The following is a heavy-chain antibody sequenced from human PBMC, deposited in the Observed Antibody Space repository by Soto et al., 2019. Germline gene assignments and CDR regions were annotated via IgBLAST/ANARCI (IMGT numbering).Heavy chain of an antibody. CDR3: ATSWIQLWLQIDY. V-gene: IGHV1-24*01. CDR2: FDPEDGET. Sequence: ASVKVSCKVSGYTLTELSMHWVRQAPGKGLEWMGGFDPEDGETIYAQKFQGRVTMTEDTSTDTAYMELSSLRSENTAVYYCATSWIQLWLQIDYWGQGTLVTVSS. J-gene: IGHJ4*02. D-gene: IGHD5-18*01. CDR1: GYTLTELS.